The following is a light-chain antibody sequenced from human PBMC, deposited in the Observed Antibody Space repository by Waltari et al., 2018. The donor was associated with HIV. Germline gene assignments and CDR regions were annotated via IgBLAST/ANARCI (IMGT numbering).Light chain of an antibody. J-gene: IGLJ3*02. CDR1: TGAVTSGHY. Sequence: QAVVTQEPSLTVSPGGTVTLTCGSSTGAVTSGHYPYWFQQKPGQAPRTLIYDTSNKHSWTPARFSGSLLGGKAALTLSGAQPEDEAEYYCLLPYSGARPGVFGGGTKLTVL. CDR2: DTS. V-gene: IGLV7-46*01. CDR3: LLPYSGARPGV.